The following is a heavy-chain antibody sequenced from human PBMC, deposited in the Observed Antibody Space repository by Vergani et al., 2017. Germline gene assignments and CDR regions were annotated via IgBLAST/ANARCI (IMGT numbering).Heavy chain of an antibody. CDR3: ATLRYFDWLSTNYDAFDI. CDR1: GYSFTSYW. J-gene: IGHJ3*02. CDR2: IYPGDSDT. D-gene: IGHD3-9*01. V-gene: IGHV5-51*01. Sequence: EVQLVQSGAEVKKPGESLKISCKGSGYSFTSYWIGWVRQMPGKGLEWMGIIYPGDSDTSYSPSFQGQVTISADKSISTAYLQWSSLKASDTAMYYCATLRYFDWLSTNYDAFDIWGQGTMVTVSS.